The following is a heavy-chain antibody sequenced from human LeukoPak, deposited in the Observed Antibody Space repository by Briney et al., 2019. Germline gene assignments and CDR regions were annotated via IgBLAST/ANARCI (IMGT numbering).Heavy chain of an antibody. V-gene: IGHV1-46*01. CDR1: GYTVTSYY. D-gene: IGHD5-24*01. J-gene: IGHJ6*02. CDR3: ASVYKHGMDV. CDR2: LNPSGGSS. Sequence: ASVKVSCKASGYTVTSYYMHWVRQAPGQGLEWMAILNPSGGSSNYAQKFQGRATLTRATSTGTVYMELSSLRSEDTAVYHCASVYKHGMDVWGQGTTVIVSS.